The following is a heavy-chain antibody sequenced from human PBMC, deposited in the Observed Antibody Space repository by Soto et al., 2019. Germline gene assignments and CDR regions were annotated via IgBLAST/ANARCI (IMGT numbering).Heavy chain of an antibody. CDR3: ARDMERFLEWLLSDAFDI. D-gene: IGHD3-3*01. CDR1: GYTFTSYG. CDR2: ISAYNGNT. Sequence: ASVKVSCKASGYTFTSYGIGWVRQAPGQGLEWMGWISAYNGNTNYAQKLQGRVTMTTDTSTSTAYMELRSLRSDDTAVYYCARDMERFLEWLLSDAFDIWGQGTMVTVSS. V-gene: IGHV1-18*01. J-gene: IGHJ3*02.